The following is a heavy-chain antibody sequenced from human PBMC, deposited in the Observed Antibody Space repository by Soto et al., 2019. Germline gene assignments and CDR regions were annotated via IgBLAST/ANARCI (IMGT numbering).Heavy chain of an antibody. CDR2: ISAYNGDT. CDR3: ARKGQGLASDM. D-gene: IGHD6-19*01. V-gene: IGHV1-18*04. J-gene: IGHJ3*02. Sequence: QVQLVQSGAEVKKPGASVRVSCKASGFTFTTYGFIWVRQAPGQGLEWMGWISAYNGDTYYTQEFQGRIAFTTDTSTRTADMDLRCLRCDGTALYYCARKGQGLASDMWGQGTTVTVSS. CDR1: GFTFTTYG.